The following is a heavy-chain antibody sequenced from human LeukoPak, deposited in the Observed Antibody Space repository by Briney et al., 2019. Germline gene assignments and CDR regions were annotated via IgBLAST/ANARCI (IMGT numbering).Heavy chain of an antibody. J-gene: IGHJ5*02. CDR3: AKDHCSSTSCYSLDP. D-gene: IGHD2-2*02. CDR2: IWYDGSNK. CDR1: GFTFSSYG. Sequence: GGSLRLSCAASGFTFSSYGMHWVRQAPGKGLEWVAVIWYDGSNKYYADSVKGRFTISRDNSKNTLYLQMKSLRAEDTAVYYCAKDHCSSTSCYSLDPWGQGTLVTVSS. V-gene: IGHV3-33*06.